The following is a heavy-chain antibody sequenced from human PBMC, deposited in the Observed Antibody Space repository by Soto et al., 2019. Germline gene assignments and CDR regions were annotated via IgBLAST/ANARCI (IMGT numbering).Heavy chain of an antibody. CDR1: GGSISSGGYS. Sequence: QLQLKESGSGLVKPSQTLSLTCAVSGGSISSGGYSWSWIRQPPGKGLEWIGYIYHSGSSYYNPSLKSRVTISVDRSKNQFSLKLSSVTAADTAVYYCARVPGLWGRGTLVTVSS. CDR2: IYHSGSS. V-gene: IGHV4-30-2*01. J-gene: IGHJ2*01. CDR3: ARVPGL.